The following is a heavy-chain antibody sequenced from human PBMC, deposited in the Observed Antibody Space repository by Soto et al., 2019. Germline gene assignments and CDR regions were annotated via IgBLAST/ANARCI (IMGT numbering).Heavy chain of an antibody. J-gene: IGHJ6*02. CDR1: GVTFRRYG. Sequence: GGALRLSCGAAGVTFRRYGRHWGRQETGKGGGGGGGISYDGSNKYYADSVKGRFTISRDNSKNTLYLQMNSLRAEDTAVYYCAKEDGYYGMDVWGQGTTVTVSS. CDR3: AKEDGYYGMDV. V-gene: IGHV3-30*18. CDR2: ISYDGSNK.